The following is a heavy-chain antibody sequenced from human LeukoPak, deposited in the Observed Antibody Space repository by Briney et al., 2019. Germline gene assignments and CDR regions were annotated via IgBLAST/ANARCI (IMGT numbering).Heavy chain of an antibody. Sequence: MTSETLSLTCTVSGGSISSYYWSWIRQPAGKGLEWIGRIYTSGSTNSNPSLKSRVTMSVDTSKNQFSLKLSSVTAADTAVYYCAREGIAVAGTSRWFDPWGQGTLVTVSS. J-gene: IGHJ5*02. V-gene: IGHV4-4*07. CDR1: GGSISSYY. D-gene: IGHD6-19*01. CDR2: IYTSGST. CDR3: AREGIAVAGTSRWFDP.